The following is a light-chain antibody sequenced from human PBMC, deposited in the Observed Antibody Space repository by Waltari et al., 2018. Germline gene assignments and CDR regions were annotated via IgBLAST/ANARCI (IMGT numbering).Light chain of an antibody. CDR1: QGIISY. CDR3: QQVNGYPLT. Sequence: DIQLTPSPSFLSASVGDRVTITCRASQGIISYLVWYQQKPGKAPKVLISAASTLQTGVPSRFSGSGSGTEFTLTISSLQPEDFATYYCQQVNGYPLTFGGGTKVEIK. J-gene: IGKJ4*01. CDR2: AAS. V-gene: IGKV1-9*01.